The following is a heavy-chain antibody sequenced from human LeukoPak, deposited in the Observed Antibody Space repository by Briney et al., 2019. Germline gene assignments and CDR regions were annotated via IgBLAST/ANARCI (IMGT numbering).Heavy chain of an antibody. Sequence: ASVKVSCKASGYTFTSYYMHWVRQAPGQGLEWMGIINPSGGSTSYAQKFQGRVTMTRDTSTSTVYMELSSLRSEDTAVYYCARYFHGDSSSFPSYFDYWGQGTLVTVSS. V-gene: IGHV1-46*03. J-gene: IGHJ4*02. CDR3: ARYFHGDSSSFPSYFDY. D-gene: IGHD6-6*01. CDR1: GYTFTSYY. CDR2: INPSGGST.